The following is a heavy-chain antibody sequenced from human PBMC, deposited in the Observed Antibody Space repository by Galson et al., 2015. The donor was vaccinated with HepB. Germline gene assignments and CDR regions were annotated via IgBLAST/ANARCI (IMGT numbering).Heavy chain of an antibody. CDR3: TRPRYYDFWSGYPGPRYVQH. D-gene: IGHD3-3*01. Sequence: SLRLSCAASGFTFGDYAMSWFRQAPGKGLEWVGFIRSKAYGGTTEYAASVKGRFTISRDDSKSIAYLQMNSLKTEDTAVYYCTRPRYYDFWSGYPGPRYVQHWGQGTLVTVSS. V-gene: IGHV3-49*03. CDR2: IRSKAYGGTT. CDR1: GFTFGDYA. J-gene: IGHJ1*01.